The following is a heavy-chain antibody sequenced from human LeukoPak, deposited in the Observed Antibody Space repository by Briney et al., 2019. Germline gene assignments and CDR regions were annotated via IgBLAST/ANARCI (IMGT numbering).Heavy chain of an antibody. Sequence: SQTLSLTCAISGDTVSRNTAAWNWIRQSPSRGLEWLGRTYHRSKWYNDYAVSVKSRITVNPDTSKNQFSLQLKSVTPVDTAVYFCARQEIEVDDAFDIWGQGTMVTVSS. CDR1: GDTVSRNTAA. CDR3: ARQEIEVDDAFDI. V-gene: IGHV6-1*01. CDR2: TYHRSKWYN. J-gene: IGHJ3*02. D-gene: IGHD3-22*01.